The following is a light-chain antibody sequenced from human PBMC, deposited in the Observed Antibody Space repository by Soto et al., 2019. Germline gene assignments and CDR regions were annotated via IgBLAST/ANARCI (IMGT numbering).Light chain of an antibody. CDR1: QSVSSN. CDR2: GAS. CDR3: QQYNKWTPWT. J-gene: IGKJ1*01. Sequence: EIVMTQSPATLSVSPRERASLSCRASQSVSSNLAWYQQKPGQAPRPIIYGASTRATGIPARFSGSGSGTEFTLTIRSLQCEDCAVYYCQQYNKWTPWTFGQGTKVQIK. V-gene: IGKV3-15*01.